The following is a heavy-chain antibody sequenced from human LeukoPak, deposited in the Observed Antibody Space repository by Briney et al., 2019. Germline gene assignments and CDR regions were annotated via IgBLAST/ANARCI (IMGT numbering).Heavy chain of an antibody. CDR3: ARYGSGWLRGYYYYMDV. Sequence: PSETLSLTCTVSGGSISSCYWSWIRQPPGKGLEWIGYIYYSGSTNYNPSLKSRVTISVDTSKNQFSLKLSSVTAADTAVYYCARYGSGWLRGYYYYMDVWGKGTTVTVSS. CDR2: IYYSGST. D-gene: IGHD3-10*01. J-gene: IGHJ6*03. V-gene: IGHV4-59*01. CDR1: GGSISSCY.